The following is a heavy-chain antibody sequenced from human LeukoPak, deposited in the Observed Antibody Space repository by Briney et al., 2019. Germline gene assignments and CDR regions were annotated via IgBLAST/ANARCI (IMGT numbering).Heavy chain of an antibody. CDR3: AKVHDGYFNY. V-gene: IGHV4-4*07. J-gene: IGHJ4*02. CDR2: IYTSGGA. CDR1: GDSFDSYY. D-gene: IGHD1-1*01. Sequence: PSETLSLTCSVSGDSFDSYYWSWIRQPAGKGLEWIGRIYTSGGANYNPSLKSRVTMSVDTSKNQFSLNLRSVTAADTAIYYCAKVHDGYFNYWGQGTLVTVSS.